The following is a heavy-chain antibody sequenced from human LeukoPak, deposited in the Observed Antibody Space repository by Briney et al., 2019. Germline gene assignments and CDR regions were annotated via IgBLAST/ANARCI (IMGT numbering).Heavy chain of an antibody. D-gene: IGHD3-22*01. Sequence: SETLSLTCTVSGGSISSYYWSWIRQPPGKGLEWIGYIYYSGSTNYNPSLKSRVTISVDTSKNRFSLKLSSVTAADTAVYYCARGTYYDSSGYYLPYFDYWGQGTLVTVSS. V-gene: IGHV4-59*01. CDR3: ARGTYYDSSGYYLPYFDY. CDR1: GGSISSYY. J-gene: IGHJ4*02. CDR2: IYYSGST.